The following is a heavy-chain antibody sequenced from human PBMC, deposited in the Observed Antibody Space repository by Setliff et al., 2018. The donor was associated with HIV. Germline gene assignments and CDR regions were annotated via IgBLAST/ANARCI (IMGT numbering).Heavy chain of an antibody. Sequence: ASVKVSCKTFGYYFNIDYIHWVRQAPGQGLEWMGIINPAGNPTSYAQKFQGRLTMTRDTSTNTVYMELSSLRSDDSAVYFCAKEQEIGSYLDPWGQGTLVTVSS. CDR2: INPAGNPT. CDR1: GYYFNIDY. D-gene: IGHD2-2*02. J-gene: IGHJ5*02. CDR3: AKEQEIGSYLDP. V-gene: IGHV1-46*02.